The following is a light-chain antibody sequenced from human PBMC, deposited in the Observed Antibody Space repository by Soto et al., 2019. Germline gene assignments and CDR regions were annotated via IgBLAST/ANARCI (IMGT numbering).Light chain of an antibody. Sequence: QSVLTQPASVSGSPGQSITISCTGTSSDVGGYNYVSWYQQHPGKAPKLMIYEVSNRPSGVSNRFSGSKSGNTASLTISGLQAEDEADYYCRSYTSRSTPVFGGGTKLTVL. CDR2: EVS. J-gene: IGLJ2*01. CDR1: SSDVGGYNY. CDR3: RSYTSRSTPV. V-gene: IGLV2-14*01.